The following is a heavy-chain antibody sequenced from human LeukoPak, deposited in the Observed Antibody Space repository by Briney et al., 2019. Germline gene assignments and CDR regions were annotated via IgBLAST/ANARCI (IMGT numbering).Heavy chain of an antibody. D-gene: IGHD2-2*01. CDR1: GFTFSSYG. V-gene: IGHV3-30*03. CDR3: ASLGYCSSTSCYAYYYGMDV. Sequence: PGGSLRLSCAASGFTFSSYGMHWVRQAPGKGLEWVAVISYDGSNKYYADSVKGRFTISRDNSKNTLYLQMNSLRAEDTAVYYCASLGYCSSTSCYAYYYGMDVWGQGTTVTVSS. CDR2: ISYDGSNK. J-gene: IGHJ6*02.